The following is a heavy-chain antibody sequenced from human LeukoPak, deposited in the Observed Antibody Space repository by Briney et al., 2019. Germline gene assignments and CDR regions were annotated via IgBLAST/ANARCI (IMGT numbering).Heavy chain of an antibody. CDR3: AREPGIAARRKGFDY. J-gene: IGHJ4*02. Sequence: PSETLSLTCTVSGGSISIYYWSWIQQPAGKGLEWIGRIYTSGSTNYNPSLKSRVTMSVDTSKNQFSLKLSSVTAADTAVYYCAREPGIAARRKGFDYWGQGTLVTVSS. V-gene: IGHV4-4*07. CDR2: IYTSGST. CDR1: GGSISIYY. D-gene: IGHD6-6*01.